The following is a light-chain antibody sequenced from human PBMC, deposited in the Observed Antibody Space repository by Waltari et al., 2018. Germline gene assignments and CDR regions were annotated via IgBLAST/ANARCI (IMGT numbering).Light chain of an antibody. CDR1: SSNLGNDV. CDR2: RND. CDR3: ASWDDSLNGHWV. Sequence: QSVLTQPPSASGTPGQRVTISCYGTSSNLGNDVVTWNQQVPGTAPKLLIYRNDLRPSWVPDRFSASKSGTSASLAISGLQSEDEAEYYCASWDDSLNGHWVFGGGTKVTVL. V-gene: IGLV1-44*01. J-gene: IGLJ3*02.